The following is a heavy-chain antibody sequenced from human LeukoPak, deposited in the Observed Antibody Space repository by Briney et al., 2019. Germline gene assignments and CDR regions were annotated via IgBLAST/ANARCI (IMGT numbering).Heavy chain of an antibody. V-gene: IGHV3-9*01. J-gene: IGHJ4*02. D-gene: IGHD6-13*01. CDR1: GFTFDDYA. Sequence: AGGSLRLSCAASGFTFDDYAMHWVRQAPGKGLEWVSGISWNSGSIGYADSVKGRFTISRDNAKNSLYLQMNSLRAEDTALYYRAISSSWYGYYFDYWGQGTLVTVSS. CDR3: AISSSWYGYYFDY. CDR2: ISWNSGSI.